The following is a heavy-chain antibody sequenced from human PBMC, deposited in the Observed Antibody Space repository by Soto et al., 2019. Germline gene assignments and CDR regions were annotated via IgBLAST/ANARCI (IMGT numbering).Heavy chain of an antibody. Sequence: SETLSLTCAVYGGSFSGYYWSWIRQPPGKGLEWIGEINHSGSTNYNPSLKSRVTISVDTSKNRFSLKLSSVTAADTAVYYCARVSRAARDYWGQGTLVTVSS. CDR3: ARVSRAARDY. V-gene: IGHV4-34*01. CDR1: GGSFSGYY. D-gene: IGHD6-6*01. CDR2: INHSGST. J-gene: IGHJ4*02.